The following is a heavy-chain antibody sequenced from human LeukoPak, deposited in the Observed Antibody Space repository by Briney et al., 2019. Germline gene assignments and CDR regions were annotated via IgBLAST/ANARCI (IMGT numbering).Heavy chain of an antibody. CDR3: AREPITSGGNDAFDI. CDR2: IYYSGST. J-gene: IGHJ3*02. CDR1: GGSISNNDYY. D-gene: IGHD3-16*01. Sequence: SETLSLTCTVSGGSISNNDYYWGWIRQPPGKGLEWIGSIYYSGSTYYNPSLKSRITISVDTSKNHFSLKLNSVTAADTAVFYCAREPITSGGNDAFDIWGQGTMVTVSS. V-gene: IGHV4-39*02.